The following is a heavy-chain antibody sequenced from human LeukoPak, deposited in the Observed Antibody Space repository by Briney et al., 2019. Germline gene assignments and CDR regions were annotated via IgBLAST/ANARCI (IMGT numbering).Heavy chain of an antibody. V-gene: IGHV4-34*01. CDR1: GGSFSGYY. CDR3: ARRYYDFWSGKSRRLDY. D-gene: IGHD3-3*01. Sequence: PSETLSLTCAVYGGSFSGYYWSWIRQPPGKGLEWIGEINHSGSTNYNPSLKSRVTISVDTSKNQFSLKLSSVTAADTAVYYCARRYYDFWSGKSRRLDYWGQGTLVTVSS. CDR2: INHSGST. J-gene: IGHJ4*02.